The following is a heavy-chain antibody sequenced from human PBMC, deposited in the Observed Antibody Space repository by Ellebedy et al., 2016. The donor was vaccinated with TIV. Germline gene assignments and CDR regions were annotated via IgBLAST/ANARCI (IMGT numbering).Heavy chain of an antibody. CDR3: ARGGIPAAPYRFDP. V-gene: IGHV4-34*01. CDR2: INHSGST. D-gene: IGHD2-2*01. J-gene: IGHJ5*02. CDR1: GGSFSGYY. Sequence: SETLSLTXAVYGGSFSGYYWSWIRQPPGKGLEWIGEINHSGSTNYNPSLKSRVTISVDTSKNQFSLKLSSVTAADTAVYYCARGGIPAAPYRFDPWGQGTLVTVSS.